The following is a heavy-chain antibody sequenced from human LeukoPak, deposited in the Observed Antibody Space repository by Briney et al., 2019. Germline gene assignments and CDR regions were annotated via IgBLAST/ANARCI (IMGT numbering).Heavy chain of an antibody. D-gene: IGHD3-3*01. CDR2: INHSGST. CDR3: ARGKGYYDFWSGYYIGAFDI. V-gene: IGHV4-39*07. J-gene: IGHJ3*02. CDR1: GGSISSSSYY. Sequence: SETLSLTCTVSGGSISSSSYYWGWIRQPPGKGLEWIGEINHSGSTNYNPSLKSRVTISVDTSKNQFSLKLSSVTAADTAVYYCARGKGYYDFWSGYYIGAFDIWGQGTMVTVSS.